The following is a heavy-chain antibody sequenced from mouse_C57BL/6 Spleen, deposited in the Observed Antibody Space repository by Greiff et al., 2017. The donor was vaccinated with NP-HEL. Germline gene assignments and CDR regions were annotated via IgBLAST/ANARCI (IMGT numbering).Heavy chain of an antibody. CDR2: IDPSDSYT. CDR3: ARSSPGAWDY. J-gene: IGHJ4*01. CDR1: GYTFTSYW. Sequence: QVQLQQPGAELVRPGTSVKLSCKASGYTFTSYWMHWVKQRPGQGLEWIGVIDPSDSYTNYNQKFKGKATLTVDTSSSTAYMQLSSLTSEDSAVYYCARSSPGAWDYWGQGTSVTVSS. V-gene: IGHV1-59*01.